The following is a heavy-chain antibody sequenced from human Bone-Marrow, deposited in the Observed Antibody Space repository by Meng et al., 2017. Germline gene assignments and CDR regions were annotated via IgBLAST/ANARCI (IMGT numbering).Heavy chain of an antibody. CDR3: STGWDFDY. CDR2: IYSIGST. J-gene: IGHJ4*02. V-gene: IGHV3-66*01. D-gene: IGHD1-26*01. CDR1: GFTVSSNF. Sequence: EVQLVESGGGLVQPGGSLRLSCAASGFTVSSNFMSWVRQAPGKGLEWVSVIYSIGSTYYTDSVKGRFTISRDNSKNTLYLQMSSLRAEDTGVYYCSTGWDFDYWGQGTLVTVSS.